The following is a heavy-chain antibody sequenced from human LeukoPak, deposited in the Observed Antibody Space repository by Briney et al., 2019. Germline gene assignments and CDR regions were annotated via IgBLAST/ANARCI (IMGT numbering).Heavy chain of an antibody. CDR1: GFTFGDYA. D-gene: IGHD5-24*01. J-gene: IGHJ4*02. V-gene: IGHV3-49*04. CDR3: AREAEMTTIYYFDY. CDR2: IRRKGYGGTT. Sequence: GGSLRLSCTTSGFTFGDYAMSWVRQAPGKGLEWVGFIRRKGYGGTTEYAASVKGRFTISRDDSKSIAYLQMNTLKTEDIAVYYCAREAEMTTIYYFDYWGQGTLVTVSS.